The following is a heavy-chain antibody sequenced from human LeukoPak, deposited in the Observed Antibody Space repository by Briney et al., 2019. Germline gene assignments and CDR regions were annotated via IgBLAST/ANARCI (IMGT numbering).Heavy chain of an antibody. CDR2: ISSSSSYI. CDR1: GFTFRSYS. D-gene: IGHD6-13*01. V-gene: IGHV3-21*06. Sequence: GGSLRLSCAASGFTFRSYSMKWVRQAPGKGLEWVSSISSSSSYIYYADSVKGRFTISRDNAKNLLYLQMNSLRAEDTAVYYCARYSDTGYSSSWYSTPFDYWGQGTLVTVSS. J-gene: IGHJ4*02. CDR3: ARYSDTGYSSSWYSTPFDY.